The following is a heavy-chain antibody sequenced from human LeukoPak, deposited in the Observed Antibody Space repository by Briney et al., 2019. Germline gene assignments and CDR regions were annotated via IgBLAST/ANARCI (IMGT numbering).Heavy chain of an antibody. CDR1: GFTVSDNY. CDR2: LYTGGST. CDR3: AKRPAAVRGVIPYVDY. D-gene: IGHD3-10*02. Sequence: GGSLRLSCAASGFTVSDNYMSWVRQAPGKGLEWVSILYTGGSTYYADSVKGRFTISRDNSKNTLFLQMNSLRAEDTAIYYCAKRPAAVRGVIPYVDYWGQGTLVTVSS. J-gene: IGHJ4*02. V-gene: IGHV3-53*01.